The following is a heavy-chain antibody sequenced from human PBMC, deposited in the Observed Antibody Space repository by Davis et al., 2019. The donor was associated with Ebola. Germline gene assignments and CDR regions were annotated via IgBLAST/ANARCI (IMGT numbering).Heavy chain of an antibody. CDR1: GFTFGDYA. Sequence: GESLKISCTASGFTFGDYAMSWVRQAPGKGLEWVGFIRSKAYGGTTEYAASVKGRFTISRDDSKSIAYLQMNSLKTEDTAVYYCTRGESGQQLVPLAYYYYGMDVWGQGTTVTVSS. J-gene: IGHJ6*02. CDR2: IRSKAYGGTT. V-gene: IGHV3-49*04. D-gene: IGHD6-13*01. CDR3: TRGESGQQLVPLAYYYYGMDV.